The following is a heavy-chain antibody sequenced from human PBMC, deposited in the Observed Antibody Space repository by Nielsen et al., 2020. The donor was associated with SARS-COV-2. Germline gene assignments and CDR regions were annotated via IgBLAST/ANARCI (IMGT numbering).Heavy chain of an antibody. J-gene: IGHJ4*02. CDR2: VSYSGSNK. CDR1: GFSFNEYA. V-gene: IGHV3-30-3*01. Sequence: GGSLRLSCAVSGFSFNEYAMQWVRQAPGKGLEWVAFVSYSGSNKHYADSVKGRFTISRDYSKNTLYLQMNGLRAEDTALYYCAKAGDSSTDYWGQGTLVTVSS. D-gene: IGHD6-13*01. CDR3: AKAGDSSTDY.